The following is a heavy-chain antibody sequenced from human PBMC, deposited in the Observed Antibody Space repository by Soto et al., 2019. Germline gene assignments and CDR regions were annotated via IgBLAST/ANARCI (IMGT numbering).Heavy chain of an antibody. Sequence: EVQLVESGGGLVQPGGSLRLSCAASGFTFSSYWRHWVRQAPGKGLVWVSRINSDGSGTSYADSVKGRFTISRDNDRYPMYLQIPSLTAEDTAVYYCARPAMVRVSAFDIWSPASLVTVAS. CDR2: INSDGSGT. CDR1: GFTFSSYW. J-gene: IGHJ3*02. D-gene: IGHD5-18*01. CDR3: ARPAMVRVSAFDI. V-gene: IGHV3-74*01.